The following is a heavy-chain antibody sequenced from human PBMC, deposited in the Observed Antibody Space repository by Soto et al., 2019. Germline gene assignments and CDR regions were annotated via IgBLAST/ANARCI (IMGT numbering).Heavy chain of an antibody. D-gene: IGHD6-19*01. Sequence: SETLSLTCTVSGGSISSSSYYWGWIRQPPGKGLEWIGSIYYSGSTYYNPSLKSRVTISVDTSKNQFSLKLSSVTAADTAVYYCASSGWDDLDYWGQGTLVTVSS. J-gene: IGHJ4*02. CDR1: GGSISSSSYY. CDR3: ASSGWDDLDY. CDR2: IYYSGST. V-gene: IGHV4-39*01.